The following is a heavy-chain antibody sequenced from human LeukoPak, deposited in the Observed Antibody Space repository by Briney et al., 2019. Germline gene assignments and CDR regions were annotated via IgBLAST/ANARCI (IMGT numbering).Heavy chain of an antibody. D-gene: IGHD3-22*01. Sequence: SETLSLTCAVYGGSFSGYYWSWIRQPPGKGLEWIGEINHSGSTNYNPSLKSRVTISVDTSKNQFSLKLSSATAADTAVYYCAREESPYDRDRDAFDVWGQGTMVTVSS. CDR1: GGSFSGYY. V-gene: IGHV4-34*01. CDR3: AREESPYDRDRDAFDV. J-gene: IGHJ3*01. CDR2: INHSGST.